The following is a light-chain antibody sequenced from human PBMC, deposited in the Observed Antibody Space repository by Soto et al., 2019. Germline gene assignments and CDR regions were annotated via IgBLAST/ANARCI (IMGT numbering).Light chain of an antibody. V-gene: IGLV2-8*01. CDR3: SSYAGNNVVI. Sequence: QSVLTQPPSASGSPRQSLTISCTGTSSDVGGYNYVSWYQQHPGKVPNLLIYEVTRRPSGVPDRFSGSKSGNTASLTVSALQAEDEAHYYCSSYAGNNVVIFGGGTKLTVL. J-gene: IGLJ2*01. CDR1: SSDVGGYNY. CDR2: EVT.